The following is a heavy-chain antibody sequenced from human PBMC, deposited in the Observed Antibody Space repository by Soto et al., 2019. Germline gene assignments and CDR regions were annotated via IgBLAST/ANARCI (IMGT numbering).Heavy chain of an antibody. CDR1: GGSISSGGYY. V-gene: IGHV4-31*03. D-gene: IGHD2-15*01. CDR2: IYYSGST. Sequence: TLSLTCTVSGGSISSGGYYWSWIRQHPGKGLEWIGYIYYSGSTYYNPSLKSRVTISVDTSKNQFSLKLSSVTAADTAVYYCARGYCSGGSCPRFDPWGQGTLVTVSS. CDR3: ARGYCSGGSCPRFDP. J-gene: IGHJ5*02.